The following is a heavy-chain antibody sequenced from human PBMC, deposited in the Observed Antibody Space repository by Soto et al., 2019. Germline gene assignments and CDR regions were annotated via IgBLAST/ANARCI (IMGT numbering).Heavy chain of an antibody. Sequence: ESGGGVVQPGRSLRLSCAASGFTFSSYGMHWVRQAPGKGLEWVAVIWYDGSNKYYADSVKGRFTISRDNSKNTLYLQMNSLRAEDTAVYYCARESSSGSRVRFDYWGQGTLVTVSS. V-gene: IGHV3-33*01. D-gene: IGHD6-19*01. CDR3: ARESSSGSRVRFDY. CDR1: GFTFSSYG. J-gene: IGHJ4*02. CDR2: IWYDGSNK.